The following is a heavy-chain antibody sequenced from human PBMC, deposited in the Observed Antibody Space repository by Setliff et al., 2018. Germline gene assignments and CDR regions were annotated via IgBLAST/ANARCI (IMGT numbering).Heavy chain of an antibody. J-gene: IGHJ6*04. CDR3: ARVVGDYDYEDYYDYGMDV. D-gene: IGHD4-17*01. V-gene: IGHV1-18*01. CDR1: GYTFTSYG. Sequence: GASVKVSCKASGYTFTSYGISWVRQAPGQGLEWMGWISAYNGNTNYAQKLQGRVTMTTDTSTSTAYMELRSLRSGDTAVYYCARVVGDYDYEDYYDYGMDVWGKGTTVTVSS. CDR2: ISAYNGNT.